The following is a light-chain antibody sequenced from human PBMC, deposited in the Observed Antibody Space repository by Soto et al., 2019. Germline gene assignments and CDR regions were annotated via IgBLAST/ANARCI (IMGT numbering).Light chain of an antibody. CDR2: GAS. CDR1: QSISGN. V-gene: IGKV3-20*01. Sequence: EIVMTQSPDTLPVSPGEGGTLSCRASQSISGNLAWYQQKPGQAPRLLIYGASSRATGIPDRFSGSGSGTDFTLTISRLEPEDFAVYYCQQYGSSSFTFGPGTKVDI. J-gene: IGKJ3*01. CDR3: QQYGSSSFT.